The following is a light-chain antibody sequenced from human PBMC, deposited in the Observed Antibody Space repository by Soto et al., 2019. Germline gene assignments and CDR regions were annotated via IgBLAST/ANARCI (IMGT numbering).Light chain of an antibody. CDR2: GNS. CDR3: QSYDGSLSGSV. Sequence: QSVLTQPPSVSGAPGQRVTISCTGSSSNIGAGYDIHWYQQLPGTAPKLLIYGNSNRPSGVPDRFSGSKSGTSASLAITGLQAEDEADYYCQSYDGSLSGSVFCGGTKLTVL. J-gene: IGLJ3*02. CDR1: SSNIGAGYD. V-gene: IGLV1-40*01.